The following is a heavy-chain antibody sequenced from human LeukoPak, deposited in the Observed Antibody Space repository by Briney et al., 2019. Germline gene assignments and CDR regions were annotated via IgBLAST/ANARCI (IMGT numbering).Heavy chain of an antibody. Sequence: SETLSLTCTVSGGSISNYYWSWIRQPPGKGLEWIGYVYYSGSTNYNPSLMSRVTMSVDTSKNQFSLKLSSVTAADTAVYYCARGRLGSSGYYYFDYWGQGTLVTVSS. V-gene: IGHV4-59*01. CDR3: ARGRLGSSGYYYFDY. CDR1: GGSISNYY. CDR2: VYYSGST. D-gene: IGHD3-22*01. J-gene: IGHJ4*02.